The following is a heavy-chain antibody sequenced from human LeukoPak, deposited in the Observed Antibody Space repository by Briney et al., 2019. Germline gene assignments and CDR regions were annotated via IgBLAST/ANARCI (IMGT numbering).Heavy chain of an antibody. V-gene: IGHV3-33*01. Sequence: GGSLRLSCAASGLSSYGMHWVRQAPGKGLEWVAVIWSDGSNKNYADSVKGRFTISRDNSKNTLSLQMNSLRVEDTAVYYCATDPNLSTYGMDVWGQGTTVTVSS. J-gene: IGHJ6*02. CDR2: IWSDGSNK. CDR1: GLSSYG. CDR3: ATDPNLSTYGMDV. D-gene: IGHD2/OR15-2a*01.